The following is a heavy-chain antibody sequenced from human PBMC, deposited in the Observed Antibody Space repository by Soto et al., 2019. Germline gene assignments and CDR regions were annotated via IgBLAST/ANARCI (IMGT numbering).Heavy chain of an antibody. CDR3: ARELAAGDLDY. Sequence: VASVKGSCKASGYSFTRYGIYWVRPAPGQRLEWVGRINVGNGDTKYSQKVQGRVIIIRDSFASTAYKELSSLSSEDTAVYHCARELAAGDLDYWGQGALGIVSS. J-gene: IGHJ4*02. CDR1: GYSFTRYG. CDR2: INVGNGDT. V-gene: IGHV1-3*01. D-gene: IGHD6-19*01.